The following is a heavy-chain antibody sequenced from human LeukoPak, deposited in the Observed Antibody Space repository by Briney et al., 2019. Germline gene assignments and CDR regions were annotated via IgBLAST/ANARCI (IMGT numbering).Heavy chain of an antibody. Sequence: SETLSLTCSVSGGSVSSSLNYWGWIRQPPGKGLEWIGNTYYTGSTYSNPTLKSRVTMSVDTSKNQFSLKLSSVTAADTAVYYCARLTKGRYFDYIFDYRGQGTLLTVSS. CDR3: ARLTKGRYFDYIFDY. J-gene: IGHJ4*02. CDR2: TYYTGST. D-gene: IGHD3-9*01. V-gene: IGHV4-39*01. CDR1: GGSVSSSLNY.